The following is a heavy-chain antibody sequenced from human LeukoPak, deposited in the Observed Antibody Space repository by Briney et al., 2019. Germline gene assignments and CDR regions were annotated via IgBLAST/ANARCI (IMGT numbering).Heavy chain of an antibody. CDR3: ANPEGFYGSGLLSIMDV. J-gene: IGHJ6*02. V-gene: IGHV3-30*18. CDR2: IPYDGSNT. Sequence: PGGSLRLSCAASGFSFSSYGMHWVRQAPGKGLEWVAVIPYDGSNTYYSDSVKGRFTISRDNSKNTLYLQMNSLRAEDTAVYYCANPEGFYGSGLLSIMDVWGQGTTVTVSS. CDR1: GFSFSSYG. D-gene: IGHD3-10*01.